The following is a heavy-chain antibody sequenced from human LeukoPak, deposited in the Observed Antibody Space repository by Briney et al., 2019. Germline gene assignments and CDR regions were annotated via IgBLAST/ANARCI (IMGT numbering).Heavy chain of an antibody. J-gene: IGHJ4*02. CDR3: AKDIGGSSGYYVRYFDY. V-gene: IGHV3-43*02. Sequence: GGPLRLYCAASGFTFEDYAMHWVRQAPGKGLEWVSLISGDGGSTYYADSVKGRFTISSDNSKNSLYLQMNSLRTEDTALYYCAKDIGGSSGYYVRYFDYWRQRTLVTVSS. D-gene: IGHD3-22*01. CDR1: GFTFEDYA. CDR2: ISGDGGST.